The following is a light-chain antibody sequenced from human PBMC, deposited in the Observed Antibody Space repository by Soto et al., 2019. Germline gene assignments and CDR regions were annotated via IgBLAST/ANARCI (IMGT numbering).Light chain of an antibody. CDR2: GAS. Sequence: EIVMTQYPATLSVSPGERYTLSCMASQSVSSDLAWYHQKPGQAPRLLIYGASTRATGIPARFSGSGSGTEFTLTISSLQSEDFAVYYCQPYNNWPRTFGPGTKVEIK. V-gene: IGKV3-15*01. CDR1: QSVSSD. CDR3: QPYNNWPRT. J-gene: IGKJ1*01.